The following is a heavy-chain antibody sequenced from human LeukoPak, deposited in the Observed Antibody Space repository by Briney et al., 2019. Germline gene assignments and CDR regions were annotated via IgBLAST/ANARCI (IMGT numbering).Heavy chain of an antibody. Sequence: SVTVSCKASGGTFSSYGISWVRQAPGQGLEWMGGITPIFDTTNYAQKFQGRVTITADESTSTAYMELSSLRSEDTAVYYCARGDCSGGSCYPGYYYGMDVWGKGTTVTVSS. CDR3: ARGDCSGGSCYPGYYYGMDV. CDR2: ITPIFDTT. J-gene: IGHJ6*04. CDR1: GGTFSSYG. V-gene: IGHV1-69*13. D-gene: IGHD2-15*01.